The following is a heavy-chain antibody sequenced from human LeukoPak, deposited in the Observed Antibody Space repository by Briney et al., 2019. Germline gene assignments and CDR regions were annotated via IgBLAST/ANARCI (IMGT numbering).Heavy chain of an antibody. Sequence: GGSLRLSCAASGFTFSSYAMSWVRQAPGKGLEWVSAISGSGGSTYYADSVKGRFTISRDNAKNSLYLQMNSLRAEDTALYYCAKDPSGAAAGTFDYWGQGTLVTVSS. J-gene: IGHJ4*02. CDR1: GFTFSSYA. CDR3: AKDPSGAAAGTFDY. D-gene: IGHD6-13*01. CDR2: ISGSGGST. V-gene: IGHV3-23*01.